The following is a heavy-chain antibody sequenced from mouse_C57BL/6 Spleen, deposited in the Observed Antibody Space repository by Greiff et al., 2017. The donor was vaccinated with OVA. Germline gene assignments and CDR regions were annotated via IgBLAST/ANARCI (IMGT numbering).Heavy chain of an antibody. CDR2: INPGSGGT. CDR1: GYAFTNYL. V-gene: IGHV1-54*01. J-gene: IGHJ2*01. Sequence: QVQLQQSGAELVRPGTSVKVSCKASGYAFTNYLIEWVKQRPGQGLEWIGVINPGSGGTHYNEKFKGKATLTADKSSSTAYMQLSSLTSEDSAVYFCARGPNSFFDYWGQGTTRTVSS. D-gene: IGHD4-1*01. CDR3: ARGPNSFFDY.